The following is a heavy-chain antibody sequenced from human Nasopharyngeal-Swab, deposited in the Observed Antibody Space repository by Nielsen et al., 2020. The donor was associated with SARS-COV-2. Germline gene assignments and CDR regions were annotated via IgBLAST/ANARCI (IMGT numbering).Heavy chain of an antibody. CDR2: INPSGGST. D-gene: IGHD3-3*01. J-gene: IGHJ4*02. Sequence: ASVKVSCKASGYTFTSYYMHWVRQAPGQGLEWMGMINPSGGSTSYAQKFQGRVTMTRDTSTSTVYMELSSLRSEDTAVYYCARDGVLTIFGVWRAPGSEYYFDYWGQGTLVTVSS. V-gene: IGHV1-46*01. CDR1: GYTFTSYY. CDR3: ARDGVLTIFGVWRAPGSEYYFDY.